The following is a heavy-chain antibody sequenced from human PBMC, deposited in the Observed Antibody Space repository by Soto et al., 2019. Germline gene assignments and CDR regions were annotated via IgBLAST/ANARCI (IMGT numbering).Heavy chain of an antibody. J-gene: IGHJ4*02. CDR3: ARGRVRYYDSSGYPFDY. Sequence: TSETLSLTCAVYGGSFSVYYWSWIRQPPGKGLEWIGEINHSGSTNYNPSLKSRVTISVDTSKNQFSLKLSSVTAADTAVYYCARGRVRYYDSSGYPFDYWGQGTLVTVSS. D-gene: IGHD3-22*01. V-gene: IGHV4-34*01. CDR1: GGSFSVYY. CDR2: INHSGST.